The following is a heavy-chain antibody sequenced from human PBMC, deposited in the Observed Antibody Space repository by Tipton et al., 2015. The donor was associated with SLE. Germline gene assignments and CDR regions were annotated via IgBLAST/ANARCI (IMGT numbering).Heavy chain of an antibody. CDR1: GFTFSSYG. CDR2: IRYDGSNK. CDR3: ASKARKITMVQGEDAFDI. V-gene: IGHV3-30*02. J-gene: IGHJ3*02. Sequence: SLRLSCAASGFTFSSYGMHWVRQAPGKGLEWVAFIRYDGSNKYYADSVKGRFTISRDNSKNTLYLQMNSLRSEDTAVYYCASKARKITMVQGEDAFDIWGQGTMVTVSS. D-gene: IGHD3-10*01.